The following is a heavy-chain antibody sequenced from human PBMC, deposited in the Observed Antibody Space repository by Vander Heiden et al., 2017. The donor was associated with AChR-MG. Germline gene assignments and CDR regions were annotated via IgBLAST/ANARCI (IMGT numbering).Heavy chain of an antibody. V-gene: IGHV2-5*02. CDR3: AHGSRPSSWYPYPPFDP. CDR2: IYWDDDK. Sequence: QTTLKASGPTLVKPTHTLTLTCTFSGFSLSTCGVGVGWIRQPPGKALEWLALIYWDDDKRYSPSLKSRLTITKDTSKNQVVLTMTNMDPVDTATYYCAHGSRPSSWYPYPPFDPWGQGTLVTVSS. J-gene: IGHJ5*02. CDR1: GFSLSTCGVG. D-gene: IGHD6-13*01.